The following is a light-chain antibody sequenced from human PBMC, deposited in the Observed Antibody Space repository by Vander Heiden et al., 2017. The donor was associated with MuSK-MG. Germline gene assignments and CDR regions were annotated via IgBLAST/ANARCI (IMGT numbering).Light chain of an antibody. V-gene: IGKV1-39*01. Sequence: DIQMTQSPSSLSASVGDRVTITCRASQSISSYLNWYQQKPGKAPKLLIYAASSLQSGVSSRFSGSGSGTDFTLTISSRQPEDFAPYYCQQSYSNFMYTFGQGTKLEIK. CDR2: AAS. CDR3: QQSYSNFMYT. CDR1: QSISSY. J-gene: IGKJ2*01.